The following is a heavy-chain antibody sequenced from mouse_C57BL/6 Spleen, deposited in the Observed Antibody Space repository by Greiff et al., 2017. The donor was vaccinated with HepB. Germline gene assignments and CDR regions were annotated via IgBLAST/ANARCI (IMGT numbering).Heavy chain of an antibody. CDR3: TTPPLGYFDY. V-gene: IGHV1-15*01. Sequence: QVQLQQSGAELVRPGASVTLSCKASGYTFTDYEMHWVKQTPVHGLEWIGAIDPETGGTAYNQKFKGKAILTADKYSSTADMELRSLTSEDSAVYYCTTPPLGYFDYWGQGTTLTVSS. CDR1: GYTFTDYE. CDR2: IDPETGGT. J-gene: IGHJ2*01. D-gene: IGHD4-1*01.